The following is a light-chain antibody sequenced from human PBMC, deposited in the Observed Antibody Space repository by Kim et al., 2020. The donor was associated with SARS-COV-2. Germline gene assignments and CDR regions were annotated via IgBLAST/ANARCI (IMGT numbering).Light chain of an antibody. CDR1: QSVSSN. CDR2: GAY. J-gene: IGKJ4*01. Sequence: EIVMTQSPATLSVSPGERATLSCRASQSVSSNLAWYQQKPGQAPSLLIYGAYTRATGIPARFSGSGSGTEFTLTISSLQSEDFAVYYCQQYNNWPPLTFGGGTKVDIK. V-gene: IGKV3-15*01. CDR3: QQYNNWPPLT.